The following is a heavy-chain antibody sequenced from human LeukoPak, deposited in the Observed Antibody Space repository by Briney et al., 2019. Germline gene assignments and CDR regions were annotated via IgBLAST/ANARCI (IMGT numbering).Heavy chain of an antibody. CDR3: AKGVGQWLVRDAFDI. Sequence: GGSLRLSCVASGFTFSNYGMHWVRQAPGKGLEWVAVISYDGSNKYYADSVKGRFTISRDNSKNTLYLQMNSLRSEDTAVYYCAKGVGQWLVRDAFDIWGQGTMVTVSS. J-gene: IGHJ3*02. V-gene: IGHV3-30*18. CDR1: GFTFSNYG. D-gene: IGHD6-19*01. CDR2: ISYDGSNK.